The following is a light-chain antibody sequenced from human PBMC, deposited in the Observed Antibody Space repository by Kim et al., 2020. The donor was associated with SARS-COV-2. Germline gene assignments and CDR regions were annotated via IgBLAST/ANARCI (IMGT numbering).Light chain of an antibody. CDR2: KVS. CDR3: LQYNSYWGT. J-gene: IGKJ1*01. V-gene: IGKV1-5*03. CDR1: QGISSW. Sequence: ASVGDRVIITYRASQGISSWLAWYQQRPGRAPQLLIYKVSNLNSGVPSRFSGSGSGTDFTLTSNSLQPDDFATYYCLQYNSYWGTFGQGTKVDIK.